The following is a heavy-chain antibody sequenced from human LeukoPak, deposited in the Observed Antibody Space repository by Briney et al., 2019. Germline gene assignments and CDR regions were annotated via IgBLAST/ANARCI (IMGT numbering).Heavy chain of an antibody. V-gene: IGHV3-21*01. J-gene: IGHJ4*02. CDR2: ISSSSSYI. CDR1: GFTFSSYS. Sequence: GGSLRLSCAASGFTFSSYSMNWVRQAPGKGLEWVSSISSSSSYIYYADPVKGRFTISRDNAKNSLYLQMNSLRAEDTAVYYCARGYQLLFSFDYWGQGTLVTVSS. CDR3: ARGYQLLFSFDY. D-gene: IGHD2-2*01.